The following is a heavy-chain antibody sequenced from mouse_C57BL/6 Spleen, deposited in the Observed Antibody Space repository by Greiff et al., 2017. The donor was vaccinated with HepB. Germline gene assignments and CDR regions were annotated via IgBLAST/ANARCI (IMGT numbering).Heavy chain of an antibody. V-gene: IGHV1-5*01. CDR2: IYPGNSDT. CDR3: TRTGGYSNYPYWYFDV. J-gene: IGHJ1*03. Sequence: VQLQQSGTVLARPGASVKMSCKTSGYTFTSYWMHWVKQRPGQGLEWIGAIYPGNSDTSYNQKFKGKAKLTAVTSASTAYMELSSLTNEDSAVYYCTRTGGYSNYPYWYFDVWGTGTTVTVSS. CDR1: GYTFTSYW. D-gene: IGHD2-5*01.